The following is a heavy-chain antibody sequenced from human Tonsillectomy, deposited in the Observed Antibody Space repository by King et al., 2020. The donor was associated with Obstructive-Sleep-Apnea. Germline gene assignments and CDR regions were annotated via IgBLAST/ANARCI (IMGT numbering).Heavy chain of an antibody. V-gene: IGHV3-9*01. CDR1: GFNFGDYA. Sequence: VQLVESGGGLVQPGRSLRLSCVGSGFNFGDYAMHWVRQAPGKGLEWVSVISWNSANIDYADSIKGRFTISRDNAKNPLYLQMNSLRVEDTALYYCVKDSSSCLDHWGQGTLVTVSS. CDR3: VKDSSSCLDH. J-gene: IGHJ4*02. CDR2: ISWNSANI. D-gene: IGHD6-13*01.